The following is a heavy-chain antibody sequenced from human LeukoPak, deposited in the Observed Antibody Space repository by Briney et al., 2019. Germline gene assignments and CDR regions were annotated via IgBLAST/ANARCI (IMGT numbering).Heavy chain of an antibody. J-gene: IGHJ4*02. CDR2: IYNDGKT. Sequence: GGSLRLSCAASGFTVNSEWLIWVRQAPGKGLEWVSVIYNDGKTYYADSVKGRFFISRDNSKNTLYLQMNSLRDEDTAVYYCAKLYYYDSSGQTSDYWGQGTLVTVSS. V-gene: IGHV3-66*02. CDR1: GFTVNSEW. CDR3: AKLYYYDSSGQTSDY. D-gene: IGHD3-22*01.